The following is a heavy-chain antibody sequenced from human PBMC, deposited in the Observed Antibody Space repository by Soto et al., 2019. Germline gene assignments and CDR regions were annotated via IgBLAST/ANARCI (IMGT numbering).Heavy chain of an antibody. CDR2: INPSGGTT. J-gene: IGHJ6*03. CDR3: AMRSTEGAYYYMDV. Sequence: SCKASGFTFTSYYMHWVRQAPGQGLEWMGIINPSGGTTTYAQNFQDRVTMTRDTSTSTVYMELSSLRSEDTAVYYCAMRSTEGAYYYMDVWGKGTTVTVSS. CDR1: GFTFTSYY. D-gene: IGHD2-2*01. V-gene: IGHV1-46*03.